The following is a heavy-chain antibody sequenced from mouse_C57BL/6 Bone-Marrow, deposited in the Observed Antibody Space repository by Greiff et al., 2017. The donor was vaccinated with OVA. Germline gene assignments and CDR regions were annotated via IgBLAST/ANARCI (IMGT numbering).Heavy chain of an antibody. CDR1: GFTFSDYY. J-gene: IGHJ1*03. CDR2: INYDGSST. CDR3: ARDGYHWYFDV. Sequence: EVHLVESEGGLVQPGSSMKLSCTASGFTFSDYYMAWVRQVPEKGLEWVANINYDGSSTYYLASLKSRFIISRDNAKNILYLQLSSLKSENTATDYGARDGYHWYFDVWGTGTTVTVSS. D-gene: IGHD2-2*01. V-gene: IGHV5-16*01.